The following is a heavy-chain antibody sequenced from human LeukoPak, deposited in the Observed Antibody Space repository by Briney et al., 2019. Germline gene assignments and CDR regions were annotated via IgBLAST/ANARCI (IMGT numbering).Heavy chain of an antibody. Sequence: ASVKVSCKVSGYTLTELSMHWVRQAPGKGLEWMGGFDPEDGETIYAQKFQGRVTMTEDTSTDTAYMELSSLRSEDTAVYYCATPGPSSSDEYYNYYGMDVWGQGTTVTVSS. CDR1: GYTLTELS. V-gene: IGHV1-24*01. CDR2: FDPEDGET. CDR3: ATPGPSSSDEYYNYYGMDV. J-gene: IGHJ6*02. D-gene: IGHD6-6*01.